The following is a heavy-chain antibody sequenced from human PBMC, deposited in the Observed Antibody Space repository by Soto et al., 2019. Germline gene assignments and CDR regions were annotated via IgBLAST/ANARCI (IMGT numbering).Heavy chain of an antibody. J-gene: IGHJ4*02. CDR2: ISSSSSTI. CDR3: ARSYYYDSSGYLVPFDY. V-gene: IGHV3-48*02. Sequence: GGSLRLSCAASGFTFSSYSMNWVRQAPGKGLEWVSYISSSSSTIYYADSVKGRFTISRDNAKNSLYLQMNSLRDEDTAVYYCARSYYYDSSGYLVPFDYWGQGTLVTVSS. CDR1: GFTFSSYS. D-gene: IGHD3-22*01.